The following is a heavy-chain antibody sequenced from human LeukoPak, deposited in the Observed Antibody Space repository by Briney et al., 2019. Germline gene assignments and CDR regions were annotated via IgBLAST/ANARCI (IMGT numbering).Heavy chain of an antibody. CDR2: ITPSGGAT. J-gene: IGHJ4*02. V-gene: IGHV1-46*03. D-gene: IGHD3-22*01. Sequence: ASVKVSCKASGYTFTNYYIHWVRQAPGQGREWMGKITPSGGATTYAQKFQGRVIVTRDTSTSTFYMELSSLRSEDTAVYYCARERNSGYYFFDYWGQGTLVTVSS. CDR1: GYTFTNYY. CDR3: ARERNSGYYFFDY.